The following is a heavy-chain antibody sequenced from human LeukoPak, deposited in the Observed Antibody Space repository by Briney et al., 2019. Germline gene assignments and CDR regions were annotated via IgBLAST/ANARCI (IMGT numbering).Heavy chain of an antibody. D-gene: IGHD6-19*01. J-gene: IGHJ4*02. CDR3: ARVGGSGWYEVDY. Sequence: SETLSLTCTVSGGSISSSSYYWGWIRQPPGKGLEWIGSIYYSGSTYYNPSLKSRVTISVDTSKNQFSLKLSSVTAADTAVYYCARVGGSGWYEVDYWGQGTLVTVSS. CDR2: IYYSGST. CDR1: GGSISSSSYY. V-gene: IGHV4-39*07.